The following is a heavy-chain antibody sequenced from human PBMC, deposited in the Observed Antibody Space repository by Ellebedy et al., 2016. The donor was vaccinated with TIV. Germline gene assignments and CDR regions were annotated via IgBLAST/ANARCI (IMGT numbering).Heavy chain of an antibody. CDR2: IYSGCST. CDR1: GFTVGNNF. Sequence: GESLKISCAASGFTVGNNFMSWVRQAPGKGLEWGSPIYSGCSTDYADSVKGRFTISRDSSKNTLYLQMNSLRAEDTAMYYCARKTDKGTSGDYWGKGTPVTVSS. CDR3: ARKTDKGTSGDY. D-gene: IGHD1/OR15-1a*01. J-gene: IGHJ4*02. V-gene: IGHV3-53*01.